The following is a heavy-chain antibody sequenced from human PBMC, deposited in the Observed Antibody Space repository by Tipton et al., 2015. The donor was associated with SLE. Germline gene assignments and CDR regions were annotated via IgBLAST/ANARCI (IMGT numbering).Heavy chain of an antibody. CDR3: AREWDYDSFDY. J-gene: IGHJ4*02. D-gene: IGHD3-3*01. Sequence: GSLRLSCAASGFTFSSYSMNWVRQAPGKGLEWLAYITSGSSTIYYADSVKGRFTISRDNAKNSLYLQMNSLRAEDTAVYYCAREWDYDSFDYWGQGTLVTVSS. V-gene: IGHV3-48*01. CDR1: GFTFSSYS. CDR2: ITSGSSTI.